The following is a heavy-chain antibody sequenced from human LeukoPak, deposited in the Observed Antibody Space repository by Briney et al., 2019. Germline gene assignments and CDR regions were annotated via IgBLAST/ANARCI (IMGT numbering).Heavy chain of an antibody. CDR3: ARGPNYVWGSYRYFDY. V-gene: IGHV4-30-4*01. Sequence: LETLSLTCTVSGASISTGDYYWSWIRQPPGKGLEWIGYIYYSGSTDYNPSLKSRLTISVDTSKNQFSLKLRSVTAADTAVYYCARGPNYVWGSYRYFDYWGQGTLVTVSS. CDR1: GASISTGDYY. CDR2: IYYSGST. D-gene: IGHD3-16*02. J-gene: IGHJ4*02.